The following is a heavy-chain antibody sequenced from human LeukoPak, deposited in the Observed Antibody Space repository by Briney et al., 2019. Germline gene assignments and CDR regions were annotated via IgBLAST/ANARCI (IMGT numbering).Heavy chain of an antibody. J-gene: IGHJ4*02. V-gene: IGHV4-59*01. Sequence: SETLSLTCTVSGVSISSYYWSWIRQPPGKGLEWIGYIYSSGSTNYNPSLKSRITISVDTSKDQFSLKLSSVTAADTAVYYCARFAYCGGHCWYYFDYWGQGSLVTVSS. D-gene: IGHD2-21*02. CDR1: GVSISSYY. CDR3: ARFAYCGGHCWYYFDY. CDR2: IYSSGST.